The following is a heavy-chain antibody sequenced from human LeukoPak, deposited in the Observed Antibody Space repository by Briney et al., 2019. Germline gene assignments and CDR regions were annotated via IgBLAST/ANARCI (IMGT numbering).Heavy chain of an antibody. CDR1: GFTFSRYS. V-gene: IGHV3-21*01. CDR2: ITSSSSYI. J-gene: IGHJ4*02. CDR3: AISDMAAAGIDY. D-gene: IGHD6-13*01. Sequence: GGSLRLSCAASGFTFSRYSMNWVCQAPGKGLEWVSSITSSSSYIYYADSVKGRFTISRDNAKNSLYLQMNSLRAEDTAVYYCAISDMAAAGIDYWGQGTLVTVSS.